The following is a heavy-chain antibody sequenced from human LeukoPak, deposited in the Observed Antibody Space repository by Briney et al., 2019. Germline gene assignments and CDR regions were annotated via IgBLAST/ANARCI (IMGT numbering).Heavy chain of an antibody. CDR3: VRPSQGYFQN. Sequence: GGSLRLSCAASGFDFSEHEMDWVRQAPGRGHEWLACIRNKNHGYTTEYAASVKGRFTISRDDSSSSLRLQMNSLNTDDTAVYFCVRPSQGYFQNWGQGTLVTVSS. D-gene: IGHD6-13*01. CDR1: GFDFSEHE. V-gene: IGHV3-72*01. J-gene: IGHJ1*01. CDR2: IRNKNHGYTT.